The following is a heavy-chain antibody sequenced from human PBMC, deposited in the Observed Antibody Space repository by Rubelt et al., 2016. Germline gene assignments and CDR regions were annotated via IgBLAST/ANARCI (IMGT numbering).Heavy chain of an antibody. CDR1: GFTFSNAW. Sequence: ESGGGLVKPGGSLRLSCAASGFTFSNAWMNWVRQAPGKGLEWVSSISSSSSYIYYADSVKGRFTISRDNAKNSVSLQMNSLRAEDTAVYYCARGGEFCSSTSCYEWDYWGQGTLVTVSS. V-gene: IGHV3-21*01. CDR2: ISSSSSYI. CDR3: ARGGEFCSSTSCYEWDY. D-gene: IGHD2-2*01. J-gene: IGHJ4*02.